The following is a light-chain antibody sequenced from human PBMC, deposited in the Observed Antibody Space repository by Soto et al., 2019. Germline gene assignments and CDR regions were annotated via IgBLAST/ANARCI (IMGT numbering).Light chain of an antibody. CDR1: QSVGTY. Sequence: EIVMTQSPATLSVSPGERATLSCRASQSVGTYLDWYQQKPGQTPRLLIFGASTRATGIPARFSGSGSGSEFTLTISSLQSEDFAVYSCQQYSVWPLVTFGGGTKVEIK. CDR3: QQYSVWPLVT. CDR2: GAS. J-gene: IGKJ4*01. V-gene: IGKV3-15*01.